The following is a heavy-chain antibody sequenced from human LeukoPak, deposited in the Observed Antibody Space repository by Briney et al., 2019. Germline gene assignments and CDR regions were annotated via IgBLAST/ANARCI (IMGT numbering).Heavy chain of an antibody. CDR3: ARDHPTYGGFAC. CDR1: GYTFTSYG. Sequence: ASVKVSCKASGYTFTSYGISWVRQAPGQGLEWMGWISTYNGDTNYAQKFQGRVTMTRDTSISTAYMELSRLRSDDTAVYYCARDHPTYGGFACWGQGTLVTVSS. CDR2: ISTYNGDT. J-gene: IGHJ4*02. V-gene: IGHV1-18*01. D-gene: IGHD5-12*01.